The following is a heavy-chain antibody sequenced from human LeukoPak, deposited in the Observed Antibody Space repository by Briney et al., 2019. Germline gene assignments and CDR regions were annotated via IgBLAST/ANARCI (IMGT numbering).Heavy chain of an antibody. CDR2: ISSSSSTI. J-gene: IGHJ4*02. CDR1: GFTFSSYS. Sequence: GRSLRLSCAASGFTFSSYSMNWVRQAPGKGLEWVSYISSSSSTIYYADSVKGRFTISRDNAKNSLYLQMNSLRAEDTAVYYCAKGVNGDYGIFDYWGQGTLVTVSS. D-gene: IGHD4-17*01. CDR3: AKGVNGDYGIFDY. V-gene: IGHV3-48*01.